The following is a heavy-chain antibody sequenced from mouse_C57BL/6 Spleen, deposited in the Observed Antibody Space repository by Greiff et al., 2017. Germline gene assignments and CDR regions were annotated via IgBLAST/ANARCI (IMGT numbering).Heavy chain of an antibody. CDR3: ARAMTTVLAFDY. CDR1: GFTFSSYA. CDR2: ISDGGSYT. D-gene: IGHD1-1*01. J-gene: IGHJ2*01. V-gene: IGHV5-4*01. Sequence: DVQLVESGGGLVKPGGSLKLSCAASGFTFSSYAMSWVRQTPEKRLEWVATISDGGSYTYYPDNVKGRFTISRDKSKNSIYLQMSHLKSEDTAVYYYARAMTTVLAFDYWGQGTTLTVSS.